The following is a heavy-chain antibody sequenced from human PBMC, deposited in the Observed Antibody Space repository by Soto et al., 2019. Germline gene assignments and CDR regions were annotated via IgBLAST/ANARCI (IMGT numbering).Heavy chain of an antibody. J-gene: IGHJ6*02. D-gene: IGHD3-3*01. CDR3: ARDLLNYDFPYYYGMDV. CDR1: GFTFSSYE. V-gene: IGHV3-48*03. Sequence: LRLSCAASGFTFSSYEMNWVRQAPGKGLEWVSYISSSGSTIYYADSVKGRFTISRDNAKNSLYLQMNSLRAEDTAVYYCARDLLNYDFPYYYGMDVWGQGTTVTVSS. CDR2: ISSSGSTI.